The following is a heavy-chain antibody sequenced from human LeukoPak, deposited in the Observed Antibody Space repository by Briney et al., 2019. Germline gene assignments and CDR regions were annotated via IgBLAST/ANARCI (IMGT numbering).Heavy chain of an antibody. V-gene: IGHV4-39*07. CDR2: IYYSGST. J-gene: IGHJ3*02. Sequence: PSETLSLTCTVSGGSISSSSYYWGWIRQPPGKGLEWIGSIYYSGSTYYNPSLKSRVTISVDTSKNQFSLKLSSVTAADTAVYYCARHGAPRVVVIAYVRRDDAFDIWGQGTMVTVSS. CDR3: ARHGAPRVVVIAYVRRDDAFDI. D-gene: IGHD3-22*01. CDR1: GGSISSSSYY.